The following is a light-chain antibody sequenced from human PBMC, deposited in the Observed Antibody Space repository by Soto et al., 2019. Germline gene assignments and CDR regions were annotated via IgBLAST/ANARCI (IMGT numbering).Light chain of an antibody. J-gene: IGKJ2*01. V-gene: IGKV3-20*01. CDR1: QSVSNNY. Sequence: EIVLTQSPGTLSLSPGERASLSCRASQSVSNNYLAWYQQNPGQAPRLLIYSASRWATGIPDRFSGSGSGTDFTLTISRLEPEDFAVYYCQQYGNSPVTFGQGTKLEIK. CDR2: SAS. CDR3: QQYGNSPVT.